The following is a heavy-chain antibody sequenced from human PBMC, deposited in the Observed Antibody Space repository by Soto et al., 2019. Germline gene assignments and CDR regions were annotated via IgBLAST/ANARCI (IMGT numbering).Heavy chain of an antibody. CDR3: ARGPKYYYDSSGHYGMDV. D-gene: IGHD3-22*01. Sequence: QVQLQQWGAGLLKPSETLSLTCAVYGGSFSGYYWSWIRQPPGKGLEWIGEINHRGSTNYNPSLKSQVSISVESSKNQFSLKLRSATAADTAVYYCARGPKYYYDSSGHYGMDVWGQGTTVTVSS. CDR1: GGSFSGYY. V-gene: IGHV4-34*01. CDR2: INHRGST. J-gene: IGHJ6*02.